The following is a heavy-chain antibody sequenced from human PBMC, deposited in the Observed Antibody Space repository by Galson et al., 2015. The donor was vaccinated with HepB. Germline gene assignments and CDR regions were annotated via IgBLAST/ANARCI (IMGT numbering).Heavy chain of an antibody. CDR1: GFTFSSYA. V-gene: IGHV3-30*04. Sequence: SLRLSCAASGFTFSSYAMHWVRQAPGKGLEWVAVISYDGNNKYYADSVKGRFTISRDNSKNTLYLQMNSLRAEDTAVYYCARDSHLYCSSTSCRGIDAFDIWGQGTMITVSS. D-gene: IGHD2-2*01. CDR3: ARDSHLYCSSTSCRGIDAFDI. J-gene: IGHJ3*02. CDR2: ISYDGNNK.